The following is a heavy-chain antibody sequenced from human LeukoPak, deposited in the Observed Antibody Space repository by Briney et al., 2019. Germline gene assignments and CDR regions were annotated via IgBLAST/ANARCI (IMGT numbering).Heavy chain of an antibody. CDR1: GFTFSSYS. V-gene: IGHV3-48*02. CDR3: ARVGYAFDI. Sequence: GGSLRLSCVASGFTFSSYSMNWVRQAPGKGLEWVSYISSSSTIYYADSVKGRFTISRDNAKNSLYLQMNSLRDEDTAVYYCARVGYAFDIWGQGTMVTVSS. CDR2: ISSSSTI. J-gene: IGHJ3*02.